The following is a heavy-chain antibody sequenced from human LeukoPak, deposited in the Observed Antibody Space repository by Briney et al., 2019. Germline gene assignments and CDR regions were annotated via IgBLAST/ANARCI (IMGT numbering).Heavy chain of an antibody. V-gene: IGHV4-59*01. J-gene: IGHJ4*02. CDR2: IYYSGST. CDR1: GGSISSYY. Sequence: PSETLSLTCTVSGGSISSYYWSWIRQPPGKGLEWIGYIYYSGSTNYNPSLKSRVTISVDTSKNQFSLKLSSVTAADTAVYYCARVSTYYDILTGYQPRYYFDYWGQGTLVTVSS. CDR3: ARVSTYYDILTGYQPRYYFDY. D-gene: IGHD3-9*01.